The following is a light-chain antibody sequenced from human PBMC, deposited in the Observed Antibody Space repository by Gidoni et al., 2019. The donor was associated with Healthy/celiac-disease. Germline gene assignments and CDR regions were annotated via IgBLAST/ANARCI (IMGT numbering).Light chain of an antibody. CDR3: CSYAGSSTYV. CDR1: SSDVGSYNL. V-gene: IGLV2-23*01. Sequence: QSALTQPASVSRSPGHSITISCPGTSSDVGSYNLFSWYQQHPGKARKLMIYEGSKRPSGVSNRFSGSKSGNTASLTISGLQAEDEADYYCCSYAGSSTYVFGTGTKVTVL. J-gene: IGLJ1*01. CDR2: EGS.